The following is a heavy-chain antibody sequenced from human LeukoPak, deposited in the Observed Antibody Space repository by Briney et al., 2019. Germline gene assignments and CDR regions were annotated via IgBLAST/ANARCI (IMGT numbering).Heavy chain of an antibody. D-gene: IGHD5-18*01. J-gene: IGHJ5*02. CDR2: IDPSDSYT. V-gene: IGHV5-10-1*01. CDR1: GYSFTSYW. Sequence: GESLRISCKGSGYSFTSYWISWVRQMPGKGLEWMGRIDPSDSYTNYSPSFQGHVTISADKSISTAYLQWSSLKASDTAMYCCASDTSGYSYGFAWFDPWGREPWSPSPQ. CDR3: ASDTSGYSYGFAWFDP.